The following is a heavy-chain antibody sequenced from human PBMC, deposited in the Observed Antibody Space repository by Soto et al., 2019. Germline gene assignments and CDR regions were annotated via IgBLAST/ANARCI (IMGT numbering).Heavy chain of an antibody. Sequence: EVQLLESGGGLVQPGGSLRLSCAASGFTFSSYAMSWVRQAPGKGLEWVSTISGSGGITYSADSVKGRFTISRDNSKSILYLQMNSMRAEDTAVYYCAKGITDTGGYYCYSMDVWGQGTAVTVSS. D-gene: IGHD3-16*01. V-gene: IGHV3-23*01. CDR1: GFTFSSYA. CDR3: AKGITDTGGYYCYSMDV. CDR2: ISGSGGIT. J-gene: IGHJ6*02.